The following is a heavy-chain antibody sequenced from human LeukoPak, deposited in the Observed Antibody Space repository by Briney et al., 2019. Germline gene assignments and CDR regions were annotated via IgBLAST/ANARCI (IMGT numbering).Heavy chain of an antibody. CDR1: GFTFTSYW. CDR2: IKQDGSEK. J-gene: IGHJ3*02. CDR3: ARAMDI. V-gene: IGHV3-7*03. Sequence: PGGSLRLSCAASGFTFTSYWMTWVRQAPGKGLGWVANIKQDGSEKYYVGSVKGRFTISRDNAKNSLYLQMSSLRAEDTAVYYCARAMDIWGQGTMVTVSS.